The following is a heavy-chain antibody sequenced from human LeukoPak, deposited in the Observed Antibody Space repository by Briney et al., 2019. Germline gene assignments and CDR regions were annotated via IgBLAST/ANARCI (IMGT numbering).Heavy chain of an antibody. J-gene: IGHJ4*02. CDR2: IYYIGST. Sequence: LEALSDTRTLSVGSLSSYYWSSIRPPPGKGLECVGYIYYIGSTKYNFSIQSRVTIPVHKTQNQLPLILTSVAPADTAMYYCARLDYTTGWYFLDQWGGGTLVTVFS. CDR1: VGSLSSYY. V-gene: IGHV4-59*01. D-gene: IGHD6-19*01. CDR3: ARLDYTTGWYFLDQ.